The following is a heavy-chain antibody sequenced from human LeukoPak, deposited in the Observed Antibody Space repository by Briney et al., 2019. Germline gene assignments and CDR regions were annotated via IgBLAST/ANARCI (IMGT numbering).Heavy chain of an antibody. D-gene: IGHD3-3*01. J-gene: IGHJ4*02. Sequence: GGSLRLSCAASGFTFSNAWMNWVRQAPGKGLEWIGRIKSITDGGTTDYAAPVKGRFTISRDDSKNTLYLQMNSLKTEDTAVYYCSTNVLRFLEWLLPAGDYWGQGTLVTVSS. CDR2: IKSITDGGTT. CDR3: STNVLRFLEWLLPAGDY. CDR1: GFTFSNAW. V-gene: IGHV3-15*01.